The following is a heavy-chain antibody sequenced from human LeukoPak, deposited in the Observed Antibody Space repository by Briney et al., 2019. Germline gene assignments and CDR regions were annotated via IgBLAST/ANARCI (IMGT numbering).Heavy chain of an antibody. V-gene: IGHV3-20*04. CDR2: INWNGGST. CDR1: GFKFDDYG. D-gene: IGHD3-10*01. CDR3: AREHGAGSYGSYYYYYMAV. J-gene: IGHJ6*03. Sequence: GSLRLSCAASGFKFDDYGMDWVRQAPGKGLEWVSRINWNGGSTGCADSVKGRFTISRDNAKNSLYLQMNSLRAEDTAFYYCAREHGAGSYGSYYYYYMAVWGKGTTVIVSS.